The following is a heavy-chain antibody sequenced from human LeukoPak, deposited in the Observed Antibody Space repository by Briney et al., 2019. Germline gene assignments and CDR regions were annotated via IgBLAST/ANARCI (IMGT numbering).Heavy chain of an antibody. CDR3: AKSSNYDASGYYREYYFDS. J-gene: IGHJ4*02. Sequence: GGSLRLSCVPSGFSFSNYAMSWVRQAPGKGLEWVSSISGSGGSTHYVDSVKGRFTISRDKTKSTLYLQMNSLRAEDTAVYYCAKSSNYDASGYYREYYFDSWGQGTLVTVSS. D-gene: IGHD3-22*01. CDR1: GFSFSNYA. V-gene: IGHV3-23*01. CDR2: ISGSGGST.